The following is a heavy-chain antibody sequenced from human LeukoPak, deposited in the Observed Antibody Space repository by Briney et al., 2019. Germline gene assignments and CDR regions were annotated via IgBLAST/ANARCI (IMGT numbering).Heavy chain of an antibody. CDR2: IWYDGSDK. J-gene: IGHJ4*02. D-gene: IGHD5-12*01. V-gene: IGHV3-33*01. CDR3: ARRDSGYGGVDY. CDR1: GFTFSSCG. Sequence: PGGSLRLSCAASGFTFSSCGMHWVRQAPGKGLEWVAVIWYDGSDKYYADSVKGRFTISRDNSKNTLYLQVNSLKASDTAMYYCARRDSGYGGVDYWGQGTLVTVSS.